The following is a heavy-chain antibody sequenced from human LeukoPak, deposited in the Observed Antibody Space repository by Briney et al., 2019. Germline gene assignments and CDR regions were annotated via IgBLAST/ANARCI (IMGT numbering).Heavy chain of an antibody. CDR2: ISGDSAYI. Sequence: PGGSLRLSCAASGFTFSPYSMNWVRQAPGKGLEWGSSISGDSAYIYYADSVKGRFTISRDNAKNSLYLQMNSLRAEDTAVYYCARALLQPAAAGYRNWFDPWGQGTLVTVSS. J-gene: IGHJ5*02. CDR1: GFTFSPYS. CDR3: ARALLQPAAAGYRNWFDP. V-gene: IGHV3-21*01. D-gene: IGHD6-13*01.